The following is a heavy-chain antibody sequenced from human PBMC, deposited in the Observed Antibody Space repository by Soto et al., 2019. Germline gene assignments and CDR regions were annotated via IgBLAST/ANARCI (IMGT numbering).Heavy chain of an antibody. V-gene: IGHV4-59*01. CDR1: GGSISPYY. CDR3: ARARGDRNDYYYGVDV. CDR2: IYYTGNT. D-gene: IGHD3-10*01. J-gene: IGHJ6*02. Sequence: SETLSLTCTVSGGSISPYYWSWIRQPPGRGLEWIGYIYYTGNTNYNPSLKSRVTISLDTSKNQFSLKLSSVTAADTAVYYCARARGDRNDYYYGVDVWGQGTTVTVFS.